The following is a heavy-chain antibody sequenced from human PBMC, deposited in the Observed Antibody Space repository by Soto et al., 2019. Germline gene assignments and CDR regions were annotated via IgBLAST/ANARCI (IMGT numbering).Heavy chain of an antibody. Sequence: GGSLRLSCAASGFTFSSYAMNWVRQAPGKGLEWVSVISGSGDSTYYADSVKGRFTISRDNSKNTLYLQMNSLRTEDTAVYYCAKDSLYGMDVWGQGTTVTVS. V-gene: IGHV3-23*01. J-gene: IGHJ6*02. CDR1: GFTFSSYA. CDR3: AKDSLYGMDV. CDR2: ISGSGDST.